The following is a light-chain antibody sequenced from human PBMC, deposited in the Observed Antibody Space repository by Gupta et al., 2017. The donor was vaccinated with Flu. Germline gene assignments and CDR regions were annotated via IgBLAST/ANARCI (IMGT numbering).Light chain of an antibody. V-gene: IGLV1-40*01. CDR1: RSDIGSGYD. Sequence: QSVLTQPPSVSGAPGQRVTISCTGSRSDIGSGYDVHWYQQAPGTAPNPLIFDNNNRPSGVPDRSSGSWSATSASLAITGLQAHEEADYYCQSYDRDLGCVRYVFGTGTWFTVL. J-gene: IGLJ1*01. CDR3: QSYDRDLGCVRYV. CDR2: DNN.